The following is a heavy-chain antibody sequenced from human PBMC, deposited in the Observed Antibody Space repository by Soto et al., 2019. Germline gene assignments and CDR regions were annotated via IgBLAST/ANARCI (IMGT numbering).Heavy chain of an antibody. CDR3: ALRVVNENWFDP. V-gene: IGHV1-69*13. CDR1: GGTFSSYT. D-gene: IGHD3-3*01. CDR2: IIPILGTA. Sequence: SVKVSCKASGGTFSSYTISWVRQAPGQGLEWMGGIIPILGTANYAQKFQGRVTITADESTSTAYMELSSLRSEDTAVYYCALRVVNENWFDPWGQGTLVTVSS. J-gene: IGHJ5*02.